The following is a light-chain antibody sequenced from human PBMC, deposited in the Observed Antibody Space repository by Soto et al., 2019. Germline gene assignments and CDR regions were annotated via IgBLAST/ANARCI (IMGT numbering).Light chain of an antibody. Sequence: DIQMTQSPSSLSASVGDRVTITCRASQNINTWLAWYQQKPGKAPKLLIYKASSLDSGVPSRFSGSGSGTEFTLTISSLQPDDFASYYCQQYNSYSPEWTFGQGTKVEVK. J-gene: IGKJ1*01. V-gene: IGKV1-5*03. CDR2: KAS. CDR1: QNINTW. CDR3: QQYNSYSPEWT.